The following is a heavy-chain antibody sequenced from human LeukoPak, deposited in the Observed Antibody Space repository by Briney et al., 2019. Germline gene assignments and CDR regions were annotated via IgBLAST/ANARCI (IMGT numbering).Heavy chain of an antibody. Sequence: GTLSLTCAVSGGSISSSNWWSWVRQAPGKGLEWVANIKEDGSEKCYVEPVKGRFSISRDNAKNSLYLQMNSLRVEDTAVYYCTRGRLTMTWGQGTLVTVSS. D-gene: IGHD3-22*01. J-gene: IGHJ5*02. CDR1: GGSISSSNW. V-gene: IGHV3-7*01. CDR2: IKEDGSEK. CDR3: TRGRLTMT.